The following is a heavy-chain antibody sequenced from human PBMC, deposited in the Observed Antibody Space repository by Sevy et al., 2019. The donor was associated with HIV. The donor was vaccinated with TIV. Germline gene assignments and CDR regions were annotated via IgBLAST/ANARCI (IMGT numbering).Heavy chain of an antibody. CDR2: ISNDGSDK. V-gene: IGHV3-30*18. D-gene: IGHD6-13*01. CDR1: GFTFSRHG. J-gene: IGHJ6*02. Sequence: QLGGSLRLSCAASGFTFSRHGMHWARQAPGKGLEWVAIISNDGSDKHYADSVKGRFTISRDNSKDTLYLQMNSLRLEDTAVYYCANSRGRYDGSSWLYYYYLMDVWGQGATVTVSS. CDR3: ANSRGRYDGSSWLYYYYLMDV.